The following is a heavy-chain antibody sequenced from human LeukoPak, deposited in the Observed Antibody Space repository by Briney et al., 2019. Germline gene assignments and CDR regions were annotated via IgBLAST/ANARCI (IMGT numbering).Heavy chain of an antibody. Sequence: PSETLSLTCTVSGGSISSSSYYWDWIRRPPGKGLEWIGYIFYGGSTNYNPSLKSRVTISVDTSKNQFSLKLSSVTAADPAVYYCAAYCGGDCYSLYDAFDVWGQGTMVTVSS. CDR1: GGSISSSSYY. D-gene: IGHD2-21*02. CDR3: AAYCGGDCYSLYDAFDV. J-gene: IGHJ3*01. CDR2: IFYGGST. V-gene: IGHV4-61*05.